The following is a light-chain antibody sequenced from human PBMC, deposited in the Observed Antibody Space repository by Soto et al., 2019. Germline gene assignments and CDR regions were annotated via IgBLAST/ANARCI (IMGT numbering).Light chain of an antibody. CDR2: DVS. J-gene: IGLJ1*01. CDR3: SSYTTSNTRQIV. V-gene: IGLV2-14*03. Sequence: QSVLTQPASVSGSPGQSITISCTGTSSDFGGYNYVSWYQHHPGKAPKLMIYDVSNRPSGVSNRFSGSKSGNTASLTISGLQPEDEADYCCSSYTTSNTRQIVFVTGTKVTVL. CDR1: SSDFGGYNY.